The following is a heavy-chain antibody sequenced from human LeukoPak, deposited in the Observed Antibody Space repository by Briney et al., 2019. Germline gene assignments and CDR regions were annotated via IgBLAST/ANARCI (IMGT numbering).Heavy chain of an antibody. D-gene: IGHD3-10*01. V-gene: IGHV1-8*01. CDR3: AAYGSGIRYLDY. CDR1: GYTFTSYV. CDR2: MNPNSGNT. J-gene: IGHJ4*02. Sequence: GASVKVSCKASGYTFTSYVINWVRQATGQGLKWMGWMNPNSGNTGYAQKFQGRVNMTRNTSISTAYMELSSLRSEDTAVYYCAAYGSGIRYLDYWGQGTLVPVSS.